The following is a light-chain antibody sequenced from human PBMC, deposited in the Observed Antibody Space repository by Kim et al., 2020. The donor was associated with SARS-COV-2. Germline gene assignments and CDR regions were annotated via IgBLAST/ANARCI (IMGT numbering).Light chain of an antibody. CDR2: DAS. CDR3: QQYDNLPLG. Sequence: DIQMTQSPSSLSASVGDRVTITCQASQDISNYLNWYQQKPGKAPKLLIYDASNLETGVPSRFSGSGSGTDFTFTISSLQPEDIATYYCQQYDNLPLGFGGGTKVDIK. J-gene: IGKJ4*01. CDR1: QDISNY. V-gene: IGKV1-33*01.